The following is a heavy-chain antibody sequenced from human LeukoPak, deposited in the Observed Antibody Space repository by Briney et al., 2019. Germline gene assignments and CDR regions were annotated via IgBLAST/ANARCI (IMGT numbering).Heavy chain of an antibody. D-gene: IGHD6-19*01. J-gene: IGHJ4*02. CDR3: ARDARVAGDY. Sequence: GASVKVSCKASGYTFTGYYMHWVRQAPGQGLEWIGRIDPNSGGTSYAQKFQGRVTVTRGTSITTVYMELSRLRSDDTAMYYCARDARVAGDYWGQGTLVTVSS. V-gene: IGHV1-2*06. CDR2: IDPNSGGT. CDR1: GYTFTGYY.